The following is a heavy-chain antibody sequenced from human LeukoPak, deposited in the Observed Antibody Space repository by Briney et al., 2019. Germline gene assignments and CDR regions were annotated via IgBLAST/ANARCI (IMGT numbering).Heavy chain of an antibody. CDR3: ARDRRCSGGSCYSEHYYYGVDV. CDR2: IIPILGIA. V-gene: IGHV1-69*04. D-gene: IGHD2-15*01. Sequence: SVKVSCKASGGTFSSYTISWVRQAPGQGLEWMGRIIPILGIANYAQKFQGRVTITADKSTSTAYMELSSLRSEDTAVYYCARDRRCSGGSCYSEHYYYGVDVWGQGTTVTVSS. CDR1: GGTFSSYT. J-gene: IGHJ6*02.